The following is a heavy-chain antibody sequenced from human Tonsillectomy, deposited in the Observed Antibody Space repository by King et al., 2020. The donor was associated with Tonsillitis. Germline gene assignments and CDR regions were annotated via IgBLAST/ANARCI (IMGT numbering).Heavy chain of an antibody. D-gene: IGHD3-10*01. J-gene: IGHJ4*02. Sequence: QLVQSGAEVKKPGESLKISCQGTGYSFTNYWIGWVRQMPGKGLEWMGIIYPGDSDTRYGPSFQGQVTISADKSISTAYLQWSGLKASDTAMYYWARHQSYYGSGSYFAEIDYWGQGTLLTVSS. CDR3: ARHQSYYGSGSYFAEIDY. CDR1: GYSFTNYW. V-gene: IGHV5-51*01. CDR2: IYPGDSDT.